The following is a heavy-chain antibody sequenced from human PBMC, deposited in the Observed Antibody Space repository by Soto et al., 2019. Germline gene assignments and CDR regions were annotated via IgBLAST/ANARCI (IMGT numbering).Heavy chain of an antibody. V-gene: IGHV5-51*01. CDR3: ARQEWCSSTSCPGGIDY. J-gene: IGHJ4*02. D-gene: IGHD2-2*01. Sequence: SLKISCKGSGYSFTSYWIGWVRQMPGKGLEWMGIIYPGDSDTRYSPSFQGQVTISADKSISTAYLQWSSLKASDTAMYYCARQEWCSSTSCPGGIDYWGQGTLVTVSS. CDR2: IYPGDSDT. CDR1: GYSFTSYW.